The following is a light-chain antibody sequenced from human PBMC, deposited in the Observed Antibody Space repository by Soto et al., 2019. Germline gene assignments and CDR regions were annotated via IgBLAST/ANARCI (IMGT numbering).Light chain of an antibody. CDR1: QTITTS. J-gene: IGKJ1*01. Sequence: DIQMTQSPSTLSASVGDRVTITCRASQTITTSLAWYQQKPGKAPQILIYKASSLESGVPSRFGGSGSGTEFTLPISSLQPDDFSTYYCQQYDSYSLRTFGQGTRVEI. CDR2: KAS. CDR3: QQYDSYSLRT. V-gene: IGKV1-5*03.